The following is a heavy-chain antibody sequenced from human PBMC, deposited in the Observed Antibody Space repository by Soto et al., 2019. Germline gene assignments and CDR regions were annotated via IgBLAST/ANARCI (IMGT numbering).Heavy chain of an antibody. V-gene: IGHV3-11*01. CDR2: ISSTGRTI. J-gene: IGHJ4*02. D-gene: IGHD6-19*01. CDR1: GFTFSNYY. Sequence: PWGALRLSCGASGFTFSNYYMSWIRQAPGKGLEWVPYISSTGRTIYYADSVKGRFTVSRDNAQNSLSLKLNSLRVEDTAVYYCARSYRSGWEFDYWGQGTQVTVSS. CDR3: ARSYRSGWEFDY.